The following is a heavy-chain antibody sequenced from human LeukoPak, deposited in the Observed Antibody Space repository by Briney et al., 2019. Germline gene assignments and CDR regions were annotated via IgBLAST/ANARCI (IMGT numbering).Heavy chain of an antibody. CDR3: ARGHYYGSGSYYYYYYYMDA. CDR2: INWNGGST. Sequence: PGGSLRLSCAASGFTFDDYGMSWVRQAPGKGLEWVSGINWNGGSTGYADSVKGRFTISRDNARNSLYLQMNSLRAEDTALYYCARGHYYGSGSYYYYYYYMDAWGKGTTVTVSS. CDR1: GFTFDDYG. J-gene: IGHJ6*03. D-gene: IGHD3-10*01. V-gene: IGHV3-20*04.